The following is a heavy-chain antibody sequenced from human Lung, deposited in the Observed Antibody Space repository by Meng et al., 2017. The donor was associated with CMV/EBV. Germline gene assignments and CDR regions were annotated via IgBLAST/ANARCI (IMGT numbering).Heavy chain of an antibody. V-gene: IGHV4-30-4*08. J-gene: IGHJ4*02. CDR1: GGSIRSGYYY. Sequence: QGQLQESGPGLVKPSQTLSLTCTVSGGSIRSGYYYWSWIRQPPGKGLEWIGYIYYSGSTYYNPSLKSRVTISVDTSKNQFSLKLSSVTAADTAVYYCARALDTAMVTFDYWGQGTLVTVSS. CDR3: ARALDTAMVTFDY. CDR2: IYYSGST. D-gene: IGHD5-18*01.